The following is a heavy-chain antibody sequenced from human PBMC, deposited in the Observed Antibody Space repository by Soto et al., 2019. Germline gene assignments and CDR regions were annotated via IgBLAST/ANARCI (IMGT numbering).Heavy chain of an antibody. CDR2: ISGSGGST. CDR3: AKDPGNIAVAGHDAFDI. J-gene: IGHJ3*02. CDR1: GFTFSSCA. V-gene: IGHV3-23*01. D-gene: IGHD6-19*01. Sequence: GGSLRLSCAASGFTFSSCAMSWVRQAPGKGLEWVSAISGSGGSTYYADSVKGRFTISRDNSKNTLYLQMNSLRAEDTAVYYCAKDPGNIAVAGHDAFDIWGQGTMVTVSS.